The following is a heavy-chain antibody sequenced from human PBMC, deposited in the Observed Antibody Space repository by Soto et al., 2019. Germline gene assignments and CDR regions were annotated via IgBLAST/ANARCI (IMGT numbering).Heavy chain of an antibody. CDR3: AHSNKGGYYYYYYMDV. CDR2: IYWDDDK. D-gene: IGHD3-16*01. Sequence: QITLKESGPPLVKPTQTLTLTCTFSGFSLSTSGVGVGWIRQPPGKALEWLALIYWDDDKRYSPSLKSRLTITKDTSKNQVVLTMTNMDPVDTATYYCAHSNKGGYYYYYYMDVWGKGTTVTVSS. J-gene: IGHJ6*03. V-gene: IGHV2-5*02. CDR1: GFSLSTSGVG.